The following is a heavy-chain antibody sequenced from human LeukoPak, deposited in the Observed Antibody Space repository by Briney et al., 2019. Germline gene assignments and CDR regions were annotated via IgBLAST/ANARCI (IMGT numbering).Heavy chain of an antibody. J-gene: IGHJ6*02. CDR1: GYTLTELS. Sequence: RASVKVSCKVSGYTLTELSMHWVRQAPGKGLEWMGGFDPEDGETIYAQKFQGRVTMTEDTSTDTAYMELSSLRSEDTAVYYCATVAHTIAAAGDYYYYGMDVWGQGTTVTVSS. D-gene: IGHD6-13*01. CDR2: FDPEDGET. CDR3: ATVAHTIAAAGDYYYYGMDV. V-gene: IGHV1-24*01.